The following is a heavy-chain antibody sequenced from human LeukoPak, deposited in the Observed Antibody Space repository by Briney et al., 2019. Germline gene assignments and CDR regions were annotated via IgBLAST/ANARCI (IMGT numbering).Heavy chain of an antibody. CDR3: ARGAHSRDGYNFDY. J-gene: IGHJ4*02. CDR2: MNPNSGNT. V-gene: IGHV1-8*01. CDR1: GYTFTSYD. D-gene: IGHD5-24*01. Sequence: ASVKVSCKASGYTFTSYDINWVRQATGQGLEWMGWMNPNSGNTGYAQKFQGRVTMTRNTSISTAYMELSSLRSEDTAVYYCARGAHSRDGYNFDYWGQGTLVTVCS.